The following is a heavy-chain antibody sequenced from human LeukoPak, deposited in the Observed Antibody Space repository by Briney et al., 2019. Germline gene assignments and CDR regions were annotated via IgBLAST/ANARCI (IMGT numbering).Heavy chain of an antibody. Sequence: SETLSLTCAVSGYFISSGYYWGWIRQPPGKGLEWIGSIYHSGSTYYNPSLKSRVTISVDTSKNQFSLKLSSVTAADTAVYYCAREDGGTPFDYWGQGTLVTVSS. CDR3: AREDGGTPFDY. CDR2: IYHSGST. J-gene: IGHJ4*02. V-gene: IGHV4-38-2*02. D-gene: IGHD3-16*01. CDR1: GYFISSGYY.